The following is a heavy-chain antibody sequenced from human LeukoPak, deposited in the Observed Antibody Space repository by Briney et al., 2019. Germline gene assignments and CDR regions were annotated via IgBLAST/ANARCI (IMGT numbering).Heavy chain of an antibody. CDR2: IDPRDSYT. Sequence: GESRNLSGKGSEYSFTTYWISGARQMPGKGLDWMERIDPRDSYTNSSPSCQGHVTLAADRAISPACLQWSRLRPPDPAIYCCARDSESYASSDYWGQGTLVTVSS. CDR3: ARDSESYASSDY. J-gene: IGHJ4*02. V-gene: IGHV5-10-1*01. D-gene: IGHD3-16*01. CDR1: EYSFTTYW.